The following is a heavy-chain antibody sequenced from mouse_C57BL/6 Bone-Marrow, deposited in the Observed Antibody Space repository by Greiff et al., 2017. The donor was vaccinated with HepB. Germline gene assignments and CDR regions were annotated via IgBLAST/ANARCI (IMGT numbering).Heavy chain of an antibody. J-gene: IGHJ1*03. D-gene: IGHD1-1*01. Sequence: QVQLQQSGAELVKPGASVKISCKASGYAFSSYWMNWVKQRPGKGLEWIGQIYPGDGDTNYNGKFKGKATLTADKSSSTAYMQLSSLTSEDSAVYFCARWDTTVVATRYFDVWGTGTTVTVSS. V-gene: IGHV1-80*01. CDR2: IYPGDGDT. CDR3: ARWDTTVVATRYFDV. CDR1: GYAFSSYW.